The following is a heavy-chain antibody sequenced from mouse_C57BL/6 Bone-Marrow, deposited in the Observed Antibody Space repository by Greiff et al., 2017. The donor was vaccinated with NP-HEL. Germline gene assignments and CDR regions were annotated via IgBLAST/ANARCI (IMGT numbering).Heavy chain of an antibody. CDR1: GFTFSDYG. J-gene: IGHJ4*01. D-gene: IGHD2-2*01. Sequence: EVMLVESGGGLVKPGGSLKLSCAASGFTFSDYGMHWVRQAPEKGLEWVAYISSGSSTIYHADTVKGRFTISRDNAKNTLFLQMTSLRSEDTAMYYCAMVTTGYYYAMDYWGQGTSVTVSS. CDR2: ISSGSSTI. CDR3: AMVTTGYYYAMDY. V-gene: IGHV5-17*01.